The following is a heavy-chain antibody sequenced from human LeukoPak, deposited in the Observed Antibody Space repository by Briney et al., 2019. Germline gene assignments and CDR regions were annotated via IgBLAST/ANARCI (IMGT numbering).Heavy chain of an antibody. CDR2: IRSKAYGGTT. D-gene: IGHD3-22*01. CDR3: TGLYYFDASALGY. J-gene: IGHJ4*02. V-gene: IGHV3-49*04. CDR1: GFTFGDYA. Sequence: PGRSLRLSCTASGFTFGDYAMSWVRQAPGKGLECVGFIRSKAYGGTTEYAASVKGRFTISRDDSKNIADLQMNSLKTEDTAVYYCTGLYYFDASALGYWGQGTLVTVSS.